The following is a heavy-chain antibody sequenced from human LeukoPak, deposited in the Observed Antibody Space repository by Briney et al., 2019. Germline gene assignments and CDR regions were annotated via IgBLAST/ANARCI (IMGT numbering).Heavy chain of an antibody. V-gene: IGHV6-1*01. CDR2: TYYRFKWYN. Sequence: SQTLSLTCAISGDSVSSNSAVWNWIRQSPSRGLEWLGRTYYRFKWYNDYAVSVKSRVTISPDTSKNQFSLQLNSVTPEDPAVYYCERGLDYYSGMDVWGQGTTVTVSS. D-gene: IGHD3-9*01. CDR1: GDSVSSNSAV. J-gene: IGHJ6*02. CDR3: ERGLDYYSGMDV.